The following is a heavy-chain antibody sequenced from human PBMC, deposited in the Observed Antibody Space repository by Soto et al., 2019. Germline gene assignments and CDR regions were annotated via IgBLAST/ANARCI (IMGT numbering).Heavy chain of an antibody. CDR1: GFTFSDYY. Sequence: GGSLRPSCAASGFTFSDYYMTWIRQAPGKGPEWVSYIGITSADTNYADSVKGRFTISRDNAKNSLYLQMNSLRAEDTAVYYYARDYSSYGPFDYWGQGTLVTVSS. CDR3: ARDYSSYGPFDY. V-gene: IGHV3-11*06. CDR2: IGITSADT. D-gene: IGHD5-18*01. J-gene: IGHJ4*02.